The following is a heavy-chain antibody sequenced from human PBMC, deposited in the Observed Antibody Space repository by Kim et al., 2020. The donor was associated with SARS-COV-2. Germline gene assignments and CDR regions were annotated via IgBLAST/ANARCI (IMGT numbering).Heavy chain of an antibody. CDR1: GGTFSSYA. Sequence: SVKVSCKASGGTFSSYAISWVRQAPGQGLEWMGGIIPIFGTANYAQKFQGRVTITADESTSTAYMELSSLRSEDTAVYYCAREGGNSLGGWPGYFDYWGQGTLVTVSS. CDR3: AREGGNSLGGWPGYFDY. D-gene: IGHD2-21*02. V-gene: IGHV1-69*13. CDR2: IIPIFGTA. J-gene: IGHJ4*02.